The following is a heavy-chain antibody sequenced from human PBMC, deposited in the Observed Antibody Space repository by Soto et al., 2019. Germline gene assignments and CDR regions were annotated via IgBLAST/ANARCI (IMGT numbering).Heavy chain of an antibody. CDR2: ISGSGGST. J-gene: IGHJ4*02. D-gene: IGHD6-19*01. CDR3: AKDVGSGWPRGEDY. Sequence: EVQLLESGGGLVQPGGSLRLSCAASGFTFSSCAMSWVRQAPGKGLEWVSAISGSGGSTYYADSVKGRFTISRDNSKNTLYLQMKSLRAEDTAVYYCAKDVGSGWPRGEDYWGQGTLVTVSS. V-gene: IGHV3-23*01. CDR1: GFTFSSCA.